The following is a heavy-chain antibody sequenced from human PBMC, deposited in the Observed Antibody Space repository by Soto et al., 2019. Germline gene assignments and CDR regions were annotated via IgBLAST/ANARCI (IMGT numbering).Heavy chain of an antibody. J-gene: IGHJ3*02. CDR2: AYYRSKWYI. D-gene: IGHD2-2*02. Sequence: SQTLSLTCAISGDSVSSNSGAWNWIRQSPSRGLEWLGRAYYRSKWYIDYALSMKSRVTIDPDTSKNQFSLQLNSVTPDDTAVYYCARSAINTFDIWRQGTMVTVSS. CDR3: ARSAINTFDI. V-gene: IGHV6-1*01. CDR1: GDSVSSNSGA.